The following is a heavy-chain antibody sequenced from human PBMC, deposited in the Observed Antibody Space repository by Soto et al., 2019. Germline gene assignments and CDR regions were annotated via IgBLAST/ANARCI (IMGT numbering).Heavy chain of an antibody. D-gene: IGHD4-17*01. CDR2: IYHSGST. CDR1: GGSISSGGYS. V-gene: IGHV4-30-2*01. CDR3: ARGMTTVTTFAY. J-gene: IGHJ4*02. Sequence: PSETLSLTCAGSGGSISSGGYSWSWIRQPPGKGLEWIGYIYHSGSTYHNPSLKSRVTISVDRSKNQVSLKLSSVTAADTAVYYCARGMTTVTTFAYWGQGTLVTVSS.